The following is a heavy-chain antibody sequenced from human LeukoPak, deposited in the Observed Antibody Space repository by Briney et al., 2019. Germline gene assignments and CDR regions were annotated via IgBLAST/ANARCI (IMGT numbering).Heavy chain of an antibody. D-gene: IGHD6-13*01. V-gene: IGHV4-39*01. CDR1: GGSISSSSYY. Sequence: SETLSLTCTVSGGSISSSSYYWGWIRQPPGKGLEWIGSIYYSGSTYYNPSLKSRVTISVDTSKNQFSLKLSSVTAADTAVYYCARQGVAAAALDYWGQGTLVTVSS. CDR3: ARQGVAAAALDY. J-gene: IGHJ4*02. CDR2: IYYSGST.